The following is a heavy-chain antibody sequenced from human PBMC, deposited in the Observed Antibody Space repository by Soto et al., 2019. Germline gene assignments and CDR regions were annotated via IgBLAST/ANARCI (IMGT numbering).Heavy chain of an antibody. CDR1: GFTFSSYG. CDR2: IWCDGSNK. CDR3: ARAIFEYSSSYGDYYYYYGMDV. Sequence: QVQLVESGGGVVQPGRSLRLSCAASGFTFSSYGMHWVRQAPGKGLEWVAVIWCDGSNKYYADSVKGRFTISRDNSNNTLDLQMNILSAEYTAVYYLARAIFEYSSSYGDYYYYYGMDVWGQGTTVTVSS. D-gene: IGHD6-6*01. J-gene: IGHJ6*02. V-gene: IGHV3-33*01.